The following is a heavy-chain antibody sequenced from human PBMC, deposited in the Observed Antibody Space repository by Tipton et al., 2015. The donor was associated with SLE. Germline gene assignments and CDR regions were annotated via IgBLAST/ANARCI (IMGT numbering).Heavy chain of an antibody. D-gene: IGHD3-22*01. Sequence: LRLSCTVSGGSISSTSYYWGWIRQPPGKGLEWIGTIYYSGSTYYNPSLKSRVTISVDTSKNQFSLKLSSVTAADTAVYYCARDNDSSGYTLWYFDLWGRGTLVTVSS. J-gene: IGHJ2*01. V-gene: IGHV4-39*07. CDR2: IYYSGST. CDR1: GGSISSTSYY. CDR3: ARDNDSSGYTLWYFDL.